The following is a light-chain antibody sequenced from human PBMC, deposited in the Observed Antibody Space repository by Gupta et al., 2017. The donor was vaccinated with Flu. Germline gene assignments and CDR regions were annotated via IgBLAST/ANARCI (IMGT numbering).Light chain of an antibody. Sequence: EIVLTPSRGTLSAGLGQRATLSCRASQSVSSNYLAWYQQKPAQAPMLLLNGASSRATGSPDRFSGSGSGTDFTLTITRLEPEDVAVDYCHQYGSSPLTFGGGTKVDIK. CDR1: QSVSSNY. CDR3: HQYGSSPLT. J-gene: IGKJ4*01. V-gene: IGKV3-20*01. CDR2: GAS.